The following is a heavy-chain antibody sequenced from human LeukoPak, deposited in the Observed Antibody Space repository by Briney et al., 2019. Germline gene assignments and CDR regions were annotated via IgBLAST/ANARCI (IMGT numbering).Heavy chain of an antibody. CDR3: AKDAGIAVAGYFDY. CDR1: GFTFDDYA. V-gene: IGHV3-9*03. J-gene: IGHJ4*02. CDR2: ISWNSGSI. Sequence: PGGSLRLSCAAFGFTFDDYAMHWVRQAPGKGLEWVSGISWNSGSIGYADSVKGRFTISRDNAKNSLYLQMNSLRAEDMALYYCAKDAGIAVAGYFDYWGQGTLVTVSS. D-gene: IGHD6-19*01.